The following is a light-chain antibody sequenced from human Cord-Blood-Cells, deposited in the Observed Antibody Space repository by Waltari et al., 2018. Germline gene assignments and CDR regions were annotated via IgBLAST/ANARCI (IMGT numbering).Light chain of an antibody. V-gene: IGLV6-57*01. J-gene: IGLJ3*02. CDR1: SGSIASNY. Sequence: NFMLTQPHSVSVSPGKTVPISCTRSSGSIASNYEQRYQQRPGSSPTTVIYEDNQRPSGVPVRFSGSIDSSSNSAYLTISGLKTEDEADYYCQSYDSSNQVFGGGTKLTVL. CDR2: EDN. CDR3: QSYDSSNQV.